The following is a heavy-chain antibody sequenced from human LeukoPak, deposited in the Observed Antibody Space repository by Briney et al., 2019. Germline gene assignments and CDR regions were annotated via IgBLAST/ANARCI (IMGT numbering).Heavy chain of an antibody. CDR3: ARDPARDIVVVPAAPGCP. CDR2: IYHSGST. V-gene: IGHV4-38-2*02. Sequence: SETLSLTCAVSGYSISSGYYWGWIRQPPGKGLEWIGSIYHSGSTYYDPSLKSRVTISVDTSKNQFSLKLSSVTAADTAVNYCARDPARDIVVVPAAPGCPWGQGTLVTVSS. D-gene: IGHD2-2*01. CDR1: GYSISSGYY. J-gene: IGHJ5*02.